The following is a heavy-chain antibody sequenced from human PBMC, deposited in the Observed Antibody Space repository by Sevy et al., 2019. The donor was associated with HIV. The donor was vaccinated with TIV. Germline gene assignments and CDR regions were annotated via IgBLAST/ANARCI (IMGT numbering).Heavy chain of an antibody. CDR2: ISYHGSNK. Sequence: GGYLRLSCAASGFAFSSYGMHWVRQAPGKGLEWVAVISYHGSNKHYADSVKGRFTISRDNSKNTLYLQMNSLRAEDTAVYYCAKNYDDSSGYWDGFEIDYWGQGTLVTVSS. V-gene: IGHV3-30*18. D-gene: IGHD3-22*01. J-gene: IGHJ4*02. CDR3: AKNYDDSSGYWDGFEIDY. CDR1: GFAFSSYG.